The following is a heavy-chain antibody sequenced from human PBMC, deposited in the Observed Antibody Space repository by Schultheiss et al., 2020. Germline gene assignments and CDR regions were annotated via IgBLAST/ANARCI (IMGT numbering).Heavy chain of an antibody. J-gene: IGHJ4*02. V-gene: IGHV4-34*01. CDR2: IYYSGST. D-gene: IGHD3-16*02. CDR3: ARGRLNPLRLRLGELSLYYFDY. CDR1: GGSFSGYY. Sequence: SETLSLTCAVYGGSFSGYYWTWIRQPPGKGLEWIGSIYYSGSTYYNPSLKSRVTISVDTSKNQFSLKLSSVTAADTAVYYCARGRLNPLRLRLGELSLYYFDYWGQGTLVTVSS.